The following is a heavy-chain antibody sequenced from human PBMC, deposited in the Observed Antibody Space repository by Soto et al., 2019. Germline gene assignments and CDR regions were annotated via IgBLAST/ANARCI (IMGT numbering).Heavy chain of an antibody. CDR2: IYWDDDN. CDR3: ARYVATSPAGWFEP. J-gene: IGHJ5*02. D-gene: IGHD3-10*02. Sequence: QITLKESGPTLVKPTQTLTLTCTFSGFSLTNNGEAVGWFRQSPGKALEWLVLIYWDDDNRYNPTLRTRLSTPKDTSKNPVVLTLTHMDPVDTATYYCARYVATSPAGWFEPWGQGIPVTVSS. V-gene: IGHV2-5*02. CDR1: GFSLTNNGEA.